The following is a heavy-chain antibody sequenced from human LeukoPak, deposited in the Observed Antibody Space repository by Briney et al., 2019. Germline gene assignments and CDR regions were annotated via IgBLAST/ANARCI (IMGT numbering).Heavy chain of an antibody. J-gene: IGHJ6*03. V-gene: IGHV1-18*01. Sequence: ASVKVSCKASGYTFTSYGISWVRQAPGQGLEWMGWISAYNGNTNYAQKLQGRVTMTTDTSTSTAYMELRSLRSDDTAVYYCARSNIHDYYYYMDVWGKGTTVTISS. CDR1: GYTFTSYG. D-gene: IGHD2/OR15-2a*01. CDR2: ISAYNGNT. CDR3: ARSNIHDYYYYMDV.